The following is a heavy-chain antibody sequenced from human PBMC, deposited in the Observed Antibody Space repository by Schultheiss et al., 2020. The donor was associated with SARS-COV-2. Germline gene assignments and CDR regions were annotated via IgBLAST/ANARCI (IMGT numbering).Heavy chain of an antibody. V-gene: IGHV3-23*01. CDR2: ISGSGGST. D-gene: IGHD2-2*03. CDR1: GFTFSSYS. Sequence: GGSLRLSCAASGFTFSSYSMNWVRQAPGKGLEWVSAISGSGGSTYYADSVKGRFTISRDNSKNTLYLQMNSLRAEDTAVYYCARGGMDIVVVPAALDYWGQGTLVTVSS. J-gene: IGHJ4*02. CDR3: ARGGMDIVVVPAALDY.